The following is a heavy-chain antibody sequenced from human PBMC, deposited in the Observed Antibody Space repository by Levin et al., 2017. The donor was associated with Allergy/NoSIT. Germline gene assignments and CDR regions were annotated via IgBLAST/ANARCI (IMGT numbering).Heavy chain of an antibody. V-gene: IGHV3-7*02. D-gene: IGHD5-12*01. CDR1: GFTLRTYW. Sequence: PGGSLRLSCAASGFTLRTYWMSWTRQAPGKGLEWVANTNEDESKKYYLDSVKGRFTISRDNAKNSLYLQMNNLRAEDTAVYYCGRVLGSYDLVDPWGKGTLVTVSS. J-gene: IGHJ5*02. CDR3: GRVLGSYDLVDP. CDR2: TNEDESKK.